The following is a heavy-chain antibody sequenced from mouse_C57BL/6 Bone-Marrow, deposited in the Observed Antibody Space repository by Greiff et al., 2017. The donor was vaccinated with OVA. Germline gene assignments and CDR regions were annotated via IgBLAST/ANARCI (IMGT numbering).Heavy chain of an antibody. Sequence: EVNVVESGAGLVKPGGSLKLSCAASGFTFSSYAMSWVRQTPEKRLEWVAYISSGGDYIYYADTVKGRFTISRDNARNTLYLQMSSLKSEDTAMYYCTRVPNWAYWYFDVWGTGTTVTVSS. V-gene: IGHV5-9-1*02. CDR2: ISSGGDYI. J-gene: IGHJ1*03. D-gene: IGHD4-1*01. CDR1: GFTFSSYA. CDR3: TRVPNWAYWYFDV.